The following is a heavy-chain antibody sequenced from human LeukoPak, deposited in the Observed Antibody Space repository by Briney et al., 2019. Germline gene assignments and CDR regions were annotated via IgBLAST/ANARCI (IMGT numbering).Heavy chain of an antibody. CDR3: ARDGQSNWFDP. CDR2: INPNSGGT. J-gene: IGHJ5*02. V-gene: IGHV1-2*02. Sequence: GASVKVSCKGSGYIFSNYGFSWLRQAPGQGFEWMGWINPNSGGTNYAQKFQGRVTMTRDTSISTAYMELSRLRSDDTAVYYCARDGQSNWFDPWGQGTLVTVSS. CDR1: GYIFSNYG.